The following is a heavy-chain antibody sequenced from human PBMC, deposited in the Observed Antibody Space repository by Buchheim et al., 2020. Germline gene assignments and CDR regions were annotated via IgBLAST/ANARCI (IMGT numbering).Heavy chain of an antibody. V-gene: IGHV3-30*18. CDR3: AKGGTRRTGGYFYMDV. J-gene: IGHJ6*03. CDR2: ISFNGSLE. CDR1: GFTFSNYG. Sequence: QVQLVQSEGGVVQPGKSLRLSCTGSGFTFSNYGMHWVRQAPGKGLEWVAVISFNGSLEYYADSEKGRFNISRDNSRNTLYLQMNSLGIEDTAKYYCAKGGTRRTGGYFYMDVWGRGTT. D-gene: IGHD3-9*01.